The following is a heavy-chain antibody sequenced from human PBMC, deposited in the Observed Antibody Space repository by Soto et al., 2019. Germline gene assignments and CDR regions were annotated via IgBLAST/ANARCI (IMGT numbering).Heavy chain of an antibody. J-gene: IGHJ4*02. V-gene: IGHV3-7*01. CDR1: GFTFSSYW. CDR2: TKHDGSEN. D-gene: IGHD2-15*01. CDR3: ARGRYCSGGACSYFDC. Sequence: EVQLVESGGGLVQPGGSLRLSCAASGFTFSSYWMSWVRQAPGKGLEWVANTKHDGSENYYVDSVKGRFIISRDSARNSLYLQMNSLRAVDTAIYYCARGRYCSGGACSYFDCWGQGTLVTVSS.